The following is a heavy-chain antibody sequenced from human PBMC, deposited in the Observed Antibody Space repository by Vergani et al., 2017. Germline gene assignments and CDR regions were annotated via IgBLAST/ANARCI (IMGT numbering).Heavy chain of an antibody. CDR1: GFPFDDYA. J-gene: IGHJ3*02. Sequence: EVQLVESGGGLVQPGRSLRLSCAASGFPFDDYAMHWVRQAPGKGLEWVSGISWNSGSIGYSDSVKGRFPISRDNATNSLYLQMNSLRAEDTALYYCVNVGYYDSGSYGSFDIWGQGTMVTVSS. D-gene: IGHD3-10*01. V-gene: IGHV3-9*01. CDR3: VNVGYYDSGSYGSFDI. CDR2: ISWNSGSI.